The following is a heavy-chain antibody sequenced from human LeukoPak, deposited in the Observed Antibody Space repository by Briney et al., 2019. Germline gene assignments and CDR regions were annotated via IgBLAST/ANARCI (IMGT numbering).Heavy chain of an antibody. Sequence: SETLSLTCAVYGGSFSGYYWSWIRQPPGKGLEWIGEINHSGSTNYNPSLKSRVTISVDTSKNQFSLKLSSVTAADTAVYYCARGXGSWHMRGFDPWGQGTLVTVSS. D-gene: IGHD6-13*01. CDR3: ARGXGSWHMRGFDP. CDR2: INHSGST. V-gene: IGHV4-34*01. J-gene: IGHJ5*02. CDR1: GGSFSGYY.